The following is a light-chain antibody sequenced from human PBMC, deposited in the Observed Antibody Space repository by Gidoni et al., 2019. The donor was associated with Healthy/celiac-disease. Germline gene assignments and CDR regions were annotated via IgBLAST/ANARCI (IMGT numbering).Light chain of an antibody. CDR2: AAS. CDR1: QSISSY. CDR3: QQSYSTLYX. J-gene: IGKJ2*01. Sequence: DIQMTQSPSSLSASVGDRVTITCRASQSISSYLNWYQQKPGKAPKLLIYAASSLQSGVPSRFSGSGSGTDFTLTISSLQPEDFAIYYCQQSYSTLYXFXQGTKLEIK. V-gene: IGKV1-39*01.